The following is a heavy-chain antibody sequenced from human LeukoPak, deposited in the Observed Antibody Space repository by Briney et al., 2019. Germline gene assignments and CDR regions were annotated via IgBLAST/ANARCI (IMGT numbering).Heavy chain of an antibody. CDR1: GFTFRSYT. Sequence: SGGSLKLSCAASGFTFRSYTMNWVRQAPGKGLEWVSSISSSTAYIYYADSLRGRFTISRDNAGNSLFLQMDSLRAEDTAVYYCAREGCRGSSSLDYFDSWGQGSLVTVSS. CDR3: AREGCRGSSSLDYFDS. CDR2: ISSSTAYI. J-gene: IGHJ4*02. V-gene: IGHV3-21*01. D-gene: IGHD6-6*01.